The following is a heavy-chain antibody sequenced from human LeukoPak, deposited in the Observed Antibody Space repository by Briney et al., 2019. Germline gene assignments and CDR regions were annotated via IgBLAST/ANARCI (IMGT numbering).Heavy chain of an antibody. J-gene: IGHJ4*02. CDR3: AKLPGPGSTGLDY. D-gene: IGHD3-16*01. CDR2: ISYDGSNK. V-gene: IGHV3-30*18. Sequence: PGRSLRLSCAASGFTFSSYGMHWVRQAPGKGLEWVAVISYDGSNKYYADSVKGRFSISRDNSKNTLYLQMNSLRAEDTAVYCCAKLPGPGSTGLDYWGQGTLVTVSS. CDR1: GFTFSSYG.